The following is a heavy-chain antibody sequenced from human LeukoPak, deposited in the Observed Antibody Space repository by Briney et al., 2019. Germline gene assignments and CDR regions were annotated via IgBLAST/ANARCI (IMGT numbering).Heavy chain of an antibody. V-gene: IGHV3-15*01. Sequence: GGSLRLSCAASGFTFSNAWMSWVRQAPGRGLEWVGRIKSKTDGGTTDYAAPVKGRFTISRDDSKNTLYLQMNSLKTEDTAVYYCTTAGGRGAVAGDYWGQGTLVTVSS. CDR2: IKSKTDGGTT. D-gene: IGHD6-19*01. J-gene: IGHJ4*02. CDR1: GFTFSNAW. CDR3: TTAGGRGAVAGDY.